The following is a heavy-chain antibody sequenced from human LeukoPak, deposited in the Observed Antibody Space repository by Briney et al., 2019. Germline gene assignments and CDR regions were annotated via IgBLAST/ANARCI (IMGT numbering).Heavy chain of an antibody. Sequence: GGSLRLSCAASGFTFSSYSMNWVRQAPGKGLEWVSSISSSSSYIYYADSVKGRFTISRDNAKNSLYLQMNSLRAEDTAVYYCARDESPRHLRLGELSLEGGMDVWGQGTTVTVSS. D-gene: IGHD3-16*02. V-gene: IGHV3-21*01. CDR1: GFTFSSYS. J-gene: IGHJ6*02. CDR3: ARDESPRHLRLGELSLEGGMDV. CDR2: ISSSSSYI.